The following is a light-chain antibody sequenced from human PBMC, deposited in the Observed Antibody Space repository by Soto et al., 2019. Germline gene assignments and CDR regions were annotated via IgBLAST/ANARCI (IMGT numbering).Light chain of an antibody. V-gene: IGLV2-14*01. Sequence: QSALTQPASVSGSPGQSITISCTGTSSEVGAYNYASWYQQYPGEAPKVIIYDVSHRPAGVSNRFSGSKSGNTASLTISGLQTQDEADYYCSSYTSATTYVFCSGTTLTVL. CDR1: SSEVGAYNY. J-gene: IGLJ1*01. CDR3: SSYTSATTYV. CDR2: DVS.